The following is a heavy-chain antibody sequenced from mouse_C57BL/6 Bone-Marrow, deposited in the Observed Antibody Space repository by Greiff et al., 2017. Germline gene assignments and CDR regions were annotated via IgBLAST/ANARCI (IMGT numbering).Heavy chain of an antibody. CDR2: IYPSDSET. CDR3: ACTLYARDY. J-gene: IGHJ4*01. D-gene: IGHD5-1*01. CDR1: GYTFTSYW. V-gene: IGHV1-61*01. Sequence: QVQLQQPGAELVRPGSSVKLSCKASGYTFTSYWMDWVKQRPGQGLEWIGNIYPSDSETHYNQKFKDKATLTVDKSSSTAYMQRSSLTSEDSAVYYCACTLYARDYWGQGTSVTVSS.